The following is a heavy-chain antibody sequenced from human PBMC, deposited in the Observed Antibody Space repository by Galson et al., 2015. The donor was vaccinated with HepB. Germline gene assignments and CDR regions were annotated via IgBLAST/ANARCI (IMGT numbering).Heavy chain of an antibody. Sequence: SVKVSCKVSGYTLTELSMHWVRQAPGKGLEWMGGFDPEDGETIYAQKFQGRVTITADESTSTAYMELSSLRSEDTAVYYCARSIDSGYDHLPIGDYWGQGTLVTVSS. CDR1: GYTLTELS. CDR3: ARSIDSGYDHLPIGDY. J-gene: IGHJ4*02. V-gene: IGHV1-24*01. D-gene: IGHD5-12*01. CDR2: FDPEDGET.